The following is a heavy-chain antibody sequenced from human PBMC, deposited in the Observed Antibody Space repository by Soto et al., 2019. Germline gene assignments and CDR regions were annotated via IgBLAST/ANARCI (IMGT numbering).Heavy chain of an antibody. CDR2: IYYSGST. Sequence: LSLTCTVSGGSISSSSYYWGWIRQPPGKGLEWIGSIYYSGSTYYNPSLKSRVTISVDTSKSQFSLKLSSVTAADTAVYYCTCIFSGGYGYGFYYYGMDVWGQGTTVTVSS. CDR3: TCIFSGGYGYGFYYYGMDV. J-gene: IGHJ6*02. V-gene: IGHV4-39*01. CDR1: GGSISSSSYY. D-gene: IGHD5-18*01.